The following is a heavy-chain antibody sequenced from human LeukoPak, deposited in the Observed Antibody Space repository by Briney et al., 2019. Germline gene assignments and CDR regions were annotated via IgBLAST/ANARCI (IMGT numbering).Heavy chain of an antibody. D-gene: IGHD4-11*01. J-gene: IGHJ4*02. Sequence: ASVKVSCKASGYIFTDYGASWVRQAPGQGLEWMGWVSPNSGNTNYPQKFQDRVTMTTDTSTTTAYMELKGLTSDDTAVYYCARGRRTTVPKYWGQGTRVTVSS. CDR1: GYIFTDYG. CDR2: VSPNSGNT. V-gene: IGHV1-18*04. CDR3: ARGRRTTVPKY.